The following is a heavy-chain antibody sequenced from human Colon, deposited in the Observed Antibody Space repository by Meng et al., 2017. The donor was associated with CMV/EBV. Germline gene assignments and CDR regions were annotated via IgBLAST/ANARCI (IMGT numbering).Heavy chain of an antibody. J-gene: IGHJ6*02. CDR3: AKDLVREIVPAALALDV. CDR1: GFTFSNYA. D-gene: IGHD2-2*01. V-gene: IGHV3-23*01. CDR2: ISGSGGTR. Sequence: GGSLRLSCTASGFTFSNYAMSWVRQAPGKGLEWVSAISGSGGTRDYADSVKGRFTMSRDNSENTLYLQMNSLRDDDTAVYYCAKDLVREIVPAALALDVWGQGTTVTVSS.